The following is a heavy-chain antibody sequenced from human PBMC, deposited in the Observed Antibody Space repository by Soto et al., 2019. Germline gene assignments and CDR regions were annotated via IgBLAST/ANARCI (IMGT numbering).Heavy chain of an antibody. J-gene: IGHJ6*02. V-gene: IGHV1-18*01. CDR1: GYTFTRSG. D-gene: IGHD3-3*01. CDR3: ARDQGITTFGVYSMYYYGMDV. Sequence: QVQLVQSGAEVKKPGASVKVSCKASGYTFTRSGISWVRQAPGQGLEWLGWINPDNGNTNYAQHLQGRVSLTTDTSTSTAYMHLRSLRSDDTAVYYCARDQGITTFGVYSMYYYGMDVWGQGTTVTVSS. CDR2: INPDNGNT.